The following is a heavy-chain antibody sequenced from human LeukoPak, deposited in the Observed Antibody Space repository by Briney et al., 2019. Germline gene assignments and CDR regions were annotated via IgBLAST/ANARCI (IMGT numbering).Heavy chain of an antibody. CDR2: ISYEGGNR. V-gene: IGHV3-30*09. CDR3: ARVLGNGYSGFDLFNYGMDV. Sequence: GGSLRLSCAASGFTFSDYYMSWIRQAPGKGLEWVAAISYEGGNRYYANSVKGRFAITRDNLQTTLYLQMDSLGDDDTAVYYCARVLGNGYSGFDLFNYGMDVWGQGTTVTVSS. D-gene: IGHD5-12*01. J-gene: IGHJ6*02. CDR1: GFTFSDYY.